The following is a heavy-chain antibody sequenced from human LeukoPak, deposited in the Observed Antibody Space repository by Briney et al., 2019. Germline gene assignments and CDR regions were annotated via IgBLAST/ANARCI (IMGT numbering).Heavy chain of an antibody. CDR2: LDDSGNT. Sequence: PSETLSLTCSVSSGSVRSNYYSWAWIRQAPGKGLEWVGGLDDSGNTYHNPSLKSRLTMSVDTSKNHFSLNLKSVAAADTSVYYCARRLRIGAAEWFDPWGQGIMVTVSS. CDR3: ARRLRIGAAEWFDP. J-gene: IGHJ5*02. V-gene: IGHV4-39*02. CDR1: SGSVRSNYYS. D-gene: IGHD2-15*01.